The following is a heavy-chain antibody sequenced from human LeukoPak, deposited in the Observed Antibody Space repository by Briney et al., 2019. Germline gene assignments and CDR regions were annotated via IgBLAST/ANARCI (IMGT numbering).Heavy chain of an antibody. CDR1: GGSISSSSYY. J-gene: IGHJ4*02. CDR3: ARETRNYYDSTGYYLIDY. Sequence: PSETLSLTCTVSGGSISSSSYYWGWIRQPPGKGLEWIGSIYYSGSTYYNPPLKSRVTISVDTSKNQFSLKLTSVTAADTAVYYCARETRNYYDSTGYYLIDYWGQGTLVTVSS. V-gene: IGHV4-39*07. CDR2: IYYSGST. D-gene: IGHD3-22*01.